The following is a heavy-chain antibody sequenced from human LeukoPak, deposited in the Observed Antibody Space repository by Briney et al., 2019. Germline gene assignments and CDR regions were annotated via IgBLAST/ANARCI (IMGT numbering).Heavy chain of an antibody. CDR3: AREGIAAAGTLWFDP. V-gene: IGHV3-11*01. D-gene: IGHD6-13*01. J-gene: IGHJ5*02. CDR1: GFTFSDYY. Sequence: GGSLRLSCAASGFTFSDYYMSWIRQAPGKGLEWVSYISSSGSTIYYADPVKGRFTISRDNAKNSLYLQMNSLRAEDTAVYYCAREGIAAAGTLWFDPWGQGTLVTVSS. CDR2: ISSSGSTI.